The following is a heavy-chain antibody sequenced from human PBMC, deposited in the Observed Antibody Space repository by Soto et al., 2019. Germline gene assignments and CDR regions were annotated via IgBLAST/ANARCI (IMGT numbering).Heavy chain of an antibody. CDR2: ISGSGGRT. D-gene: IGHD4-17*01. CDR1: GFTFSTYV. CDR3: AKIEHTVTTMNFDY. Sequence: EVQLLESGGGLVQPGGSLRLSCAASGFTFSTYVISCVRQAPGEALEWVSAISGSGGRTYYGDSVKGRFTISRHNSNHTLFLPMTSLRAEDTAVYYCAKIEHTVTTMNFDYWGQGTLVTVSA. J-gene: IGHJ4*02. V-gene: IGHV3-23*01.